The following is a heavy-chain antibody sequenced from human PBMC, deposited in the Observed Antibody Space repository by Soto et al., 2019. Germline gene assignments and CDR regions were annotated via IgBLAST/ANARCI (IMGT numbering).Heavy chain of an antibody. CDR3: TTPYSSDWYEKDY. V-gene: IGHV3-73*01. D-gene: IGHD6-19*01. Sequence: EVQLVESGGGLVQPGGSLKLSCAASGFTFSASAMHWVRQASGKGLAWVGRIRSKAYSYATTYAASVKGRFTISRDDSKNTAYLQMNSLETEDTAVYYCTTPYSSDWYEKDYWGQGTLVTVSS. CDR1: GFTFSASA. CDR2: IRSKAYSYAT. J-gene: IGHJ4*02.